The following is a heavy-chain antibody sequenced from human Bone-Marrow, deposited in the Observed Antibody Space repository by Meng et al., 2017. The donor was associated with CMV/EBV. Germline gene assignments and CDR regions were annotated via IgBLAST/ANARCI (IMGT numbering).Heavy chain of an antibody. V-gene: IGHV3-73*01. CDR3: TRHTGDYGDYEDY. J-gene: IGHJ4*02. D-gene: IGHD4-17*01. CDR1: GFAFSGSA. Sequence: GFAFSGSAMNWVRQASGKGLEWVGRIRSKANSYATAYAASVKGRFTISRDDSKNTAYLQMNSLKTEDTAVYYCTRHTGDYGDYEDYWGQGTLVTVSS. CDR2: IRSKANSYAT.